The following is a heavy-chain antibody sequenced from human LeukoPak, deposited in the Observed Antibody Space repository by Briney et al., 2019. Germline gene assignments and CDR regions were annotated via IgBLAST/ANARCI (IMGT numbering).Heavy chain of an antibody. CDR3: ARDQPEDSSGYQFDP. CDR2: IIPIFGTA. V-gene: IGHV1-69*05. D-gene: IGHD3-22*01. CDR1: GGTFSSYA. J-gene: IGHJ5*02. Sequence: ASVKVSCKASGGTFSSYAISWVRQAPGQGLEWMGGIIPIFGTANYAQKFQGRVTMTRDMSTSTVYMELSSLRAEDTAVYYCARDQPEDSSGYQFDPWGQGTLVTVSS.